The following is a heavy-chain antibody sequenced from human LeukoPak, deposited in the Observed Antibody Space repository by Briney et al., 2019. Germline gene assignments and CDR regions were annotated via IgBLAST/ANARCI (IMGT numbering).Heavy chain of an antibody. D-gene: IGHD2-21*02. CDR3: ARGLICGGDCYSWDY. V-gene: IGHV4-4*07. Sequence: SETLSLTCTVSGGSISSYYWSWIRQPAGKGLEWIGRIYPGGSTNYNPSLKSRVTISVDASKNQFSLKLSSVTAADTAVYYCARGLICGGDCYSWDYWGQGTLVTVSS. CDR1: GGSISSYY. CDR2: IYPGGST. J-gene: IGHJ4*02.